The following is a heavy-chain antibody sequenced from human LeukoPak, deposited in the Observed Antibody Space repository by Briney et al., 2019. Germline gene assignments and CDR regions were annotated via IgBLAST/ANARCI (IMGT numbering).Heavy chain of an antibody. V-gene: IGHV3-23*01. CDR2: ISSNGGGT. Sequence: GGTLRLSCAASGFTFSSYEMNWVRQAPGMGLEWVSAISSNGGGTFYADSVKGQFTISRDNSQNTLYLQMNSLRAEDTAIYYCAKHYGSGTYYNYLDYWGQGTLVTVSS. J-gene: IGHJ4*02. CDR3: AKHYGSGTYYNYLDY. CDR1: GFTFSSYE. D-gene: IGHD3-10*01.